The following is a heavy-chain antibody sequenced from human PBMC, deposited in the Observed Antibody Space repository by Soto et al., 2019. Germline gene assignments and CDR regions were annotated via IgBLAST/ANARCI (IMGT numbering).Heavy chain of an antibody. Sequence: GGSLRLSCAASGFTFSDYAMSWVRQAPGKGLEWVSALSGSGGSTYYADSVKGRFTISRDNSKNTLYMQMSSLRAEDTAVYYCARNYDFRDPWGQGTLVTVSS. CDR1: GFTFSDYA. D-gene: IGHD3-3*01. J-gene: IGHJ5*02. CDR3: ARNYDFRDP. CDR2: LSGSGGST. V-gene: IGHV3-23*01.